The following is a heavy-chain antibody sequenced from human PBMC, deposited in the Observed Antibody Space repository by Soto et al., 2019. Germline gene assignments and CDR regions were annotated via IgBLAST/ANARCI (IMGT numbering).Heavy chain of an antibody. CDR1: GFSLSTSGVG. CDR2: IYWDDDK. CDR3: AHRLHHQYYYGSGKDTNWFDP. V-gene: IGHV2-5*02. D-gene: IGHD3-10*01. J-gene: IGHJ5*02. Sequence: SGPTLVNPTQTLTLTCTFSGFSLSTSGVGVGWIRQPPGKALEWLALIYWDDDKRYSPSLKSRLTITKDTSKNQVVLTMTNMDPVDTATYYCAHRLHHQYYYGSGKDTNWFDPWGQGTLVTVSS.